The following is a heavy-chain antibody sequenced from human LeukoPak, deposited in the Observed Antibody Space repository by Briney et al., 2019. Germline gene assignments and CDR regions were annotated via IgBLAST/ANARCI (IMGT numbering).Heavy chain of an antibody. J-gene: IGHJ4*02. CDR3: ARNSNGMSN. Sequence: GGSLRLSCVASGFTFTNYGMMWVRQAPGKGLVWVSYINSDGRSTTYADSVKGRFTISRDNAKNTLYLQMSSLRAEDTAMYYCARNSNGMSNWGQGTLVIVAS. D-gene: IGHD2-8*01. V-gene: IGHV3-74*01. CDR2: INSDGRST. CDR1: GFTFTNYG.